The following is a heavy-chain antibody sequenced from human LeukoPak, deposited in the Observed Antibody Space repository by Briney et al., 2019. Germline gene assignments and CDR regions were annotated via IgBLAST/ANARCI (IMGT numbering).Heavy chain of an antibody. V-gene: IGHV3-9*01. CDR3: ARAGGSYSLHYFDY. D-gene: IGHD1-26*01. CDR1: GFTFDDYA. Sequence: PGGSLRLSCAASGFTFDDYAMHWVRQAPGKGLEWVSGISWNSGSIGYADSVKGRFTISRDNAKNSLYLQMNSLRAEDTAVYYCARAGGSYSLHYFDYWGQGTLVTVSS. J-gene: IGHJ4*02. CDR2: ISWNSGSI.